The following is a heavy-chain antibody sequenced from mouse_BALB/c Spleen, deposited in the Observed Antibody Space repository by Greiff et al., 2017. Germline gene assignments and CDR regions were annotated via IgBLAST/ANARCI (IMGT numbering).Heavy chain of an antibody. CDR1: GYTFTSYT. CDR3: ARSMIRMIYAMDY. D-gene: IGHD2-4*01. CDR2: INPSSGYT. J-gene: IGHJ4*01. V-gene: IGHV1-4*02. Sequence: VQLQQSAAELARPGASVKMSCKASGYTFTSYTMHWVKQRPGQGLEWIGYINPSSGYTEYNQKFKDKTTLTADKSSSTAYMQLSSLTSEDSAVYYCARSMIRMIYAMDYWGQGTSVTVSS.